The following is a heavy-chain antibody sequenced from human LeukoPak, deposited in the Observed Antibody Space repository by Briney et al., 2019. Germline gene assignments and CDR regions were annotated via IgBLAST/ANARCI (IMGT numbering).Heavy chain of an antibody. Sequence: GGSLRLSCAASGFRFSNYAMSWVRQAPGKGLEWVSSITDSGGATYYAVSVKGRFTISRDNSKNTLYLQMNSLRTEDTAIYYCAKQGYNTGWFDYWGQGTLATVSS. J-gene: IGHJ4*02. V-gene: IGHV3-23*01. CDR1: GFRFSNYA. CDR2: ITDSGGAT. D-gene: IGHD6-19*01. CDR3: AKQGYNTGWFDY.